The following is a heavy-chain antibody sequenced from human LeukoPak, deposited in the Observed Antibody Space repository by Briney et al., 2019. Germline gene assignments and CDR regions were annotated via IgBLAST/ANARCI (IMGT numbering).Heavy chain of an antibody. V-gene: IGHV4-61*02. Sequence: SETLSLTCTVSGGSISSGSYYWSWIRQPAGKGLEWIGRIYTSGSTNYNPSLKSRVTISVDTSKNQFSLKLSSVTAADTAVYYCAAGAPGGIEGDFDYWGQGTLVTVSS. CDR1: GGSISSGSYY. D-gene: IGHD4-23*01. J-gene: IGHJ4*02. CDR3: AAGAPGGIEGDFDY. CDR2: IYTSGST.